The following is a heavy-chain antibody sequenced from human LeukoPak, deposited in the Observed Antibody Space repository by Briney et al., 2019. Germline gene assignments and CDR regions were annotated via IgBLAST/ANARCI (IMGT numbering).Heavy chain of an antibody. CDR3: ARVEGIVGATIFDY. CDR2: IYHSGST. Sequence: SETLSLTCAVSGGSISSSNWWSWVRQPPGKGLEWIGEIYHSGSTNYNPSLKSRVTISVDKSENQFSLKLSSVTAADTAVYYCARVEGIVGATIFDYWGQGTLVTVSS. CDR1: GGSISSSNW. J-gene: IGHJ4*02. V-gene: IGHV4-4*02. D-gene: IGHD1-26*01.